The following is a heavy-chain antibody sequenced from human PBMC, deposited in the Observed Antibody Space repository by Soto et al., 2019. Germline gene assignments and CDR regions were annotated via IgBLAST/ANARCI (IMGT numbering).Heavy chain of an antibody. CDR1: GDSVSSNSAT. Sequence: SQTLSLTCAISGDSVSSNSATSNWIRQSPPRGLEWLGRTYYKSKWHNDSAVSVESRLTIKPDTSKNQFSLQLISLTPEETALYYCTREGGTMVRGIIFVLYGMDVWGQGTTVTVSS. J-gene: IGHJ6*02. CDR2: TYYKSKWHN. CDR3: TREGGTMVRGIIFVLYGMDV. V-gene: IGHV6-1*01. D-gene: IGHD3-10*01.